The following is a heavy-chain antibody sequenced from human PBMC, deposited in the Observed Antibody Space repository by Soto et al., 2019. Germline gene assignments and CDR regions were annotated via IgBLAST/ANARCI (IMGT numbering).Heavy chain of an antibody. D-gene: IGHD3-22*01. CDR3: AITYYYDSSGYYYSADY. Sequence: SETLSLTCAVYGGSFSGYYWSWIRQPPGKGLEWIGEINHSGSTNYNPSLKSRVTISVDTSKNQFSLKLSSVTAADTAVYYCAITYYYDSSGYYYSADYWGQGTLVTVSS. CDR1: GGSFSGYY. J-gene: IGHJ4*02. CDR2: INHSGST. V-gene: IGHV4-34*01.